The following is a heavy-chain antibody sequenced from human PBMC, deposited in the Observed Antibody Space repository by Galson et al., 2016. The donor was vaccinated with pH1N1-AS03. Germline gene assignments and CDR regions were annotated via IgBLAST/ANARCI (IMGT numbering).Heavy chain of an antibody. J-gene: IGHJ4*02. Sequence: PALVKPTQTLTLTCTFSGFALRTTGEGVGWVRQPPGKALEWLALIYWDGDKTYTPSLKSRLSITKGTSIYQVVLTMTNMDPVDTATYYCARTAGWLPDFWGQGTLVTVSS. CDR1: GFALRTTGEG. CDR3: ARTAGWLPDF. D-gene: IGHD3-9*01. CDR2: IYWDGDK. V-gene: IGHV2-5*02.